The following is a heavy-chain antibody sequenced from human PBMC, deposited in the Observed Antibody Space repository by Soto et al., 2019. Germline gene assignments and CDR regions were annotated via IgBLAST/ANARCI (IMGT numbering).Heavy chain of an antibody. Sequence: EVQLVESGGLVVQPGGSLRLSCAASGFTFNDYTIHWVRQAPGKGLEWVSLISWDGGSTYYADSVKGRFTISRDNSKNSVYLQMNSLTTEDTALYYCAKDMGDKTYYYNYGMDVW. V-gene: IGHV3-43*01. CDR1: GFTFNDYT. CDR3: AKDMGDKTYYYNYGMDV. CDR2: ISWDGGST. J-gene: IGHJ6*01.